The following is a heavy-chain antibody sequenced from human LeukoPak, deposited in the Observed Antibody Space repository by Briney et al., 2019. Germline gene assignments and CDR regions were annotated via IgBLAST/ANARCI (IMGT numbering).Heavy chain of an antibody. D-gene: IGHD3-10*01. V-gene: IGHV2-70*11. CDR1: GFSLSTSGMC. CDR2: SDWDEAR. J-gene: IGHJ4*02. CDR3: ARMSPTGAGYFDY. Sequence: SGPTLVNPTQTVTLTCTFSGFSLSTSGMCVTWIRQPLGKALKWLARSDWDEARYYSTSLKTRLTLSKDTSKRQVVLTMTNMDPVDTATYYCARMSPTGAGYFDYWGQGALVTVSS.